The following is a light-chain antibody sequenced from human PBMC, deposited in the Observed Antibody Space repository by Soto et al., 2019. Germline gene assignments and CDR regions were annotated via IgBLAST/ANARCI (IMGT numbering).Light chain of an antibody. CDR2: GNS. J-gene: IGLJ2*01. CDR3: ESYYSSLSRVV. V-gene: IGLV1-40*01. Sequence: QSVLTQPPSVSGAPGQRVTISCTGSSSNIGAGYDVHWYQQLPGTAPKLLIYGNSNRPSGVPDRFSGSKSGTSASLAITGLHAEDEADYYCESYYSSLSRVVFAGGTKL. CDR1: SSNIGAGYD.